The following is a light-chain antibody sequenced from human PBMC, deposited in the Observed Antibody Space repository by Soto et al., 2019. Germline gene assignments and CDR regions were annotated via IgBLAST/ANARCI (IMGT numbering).Light chain of an antibody. J-gene: IGKJ1*01. CDR1: QSVSSSY. CDR3: QQYGSSPT. V-gene: IGKV3-20*01. Sequence: IGLKMSAGTVSLSTGERATLSCRASQSVSSSYLAWYQQKPGQAPRLLIYGASSRATGIPDRFSGSGSGTDFTLTISRLEPEDFGVYYCQQYGSSPTFAQGTKVDIK. CDR2: GAS.